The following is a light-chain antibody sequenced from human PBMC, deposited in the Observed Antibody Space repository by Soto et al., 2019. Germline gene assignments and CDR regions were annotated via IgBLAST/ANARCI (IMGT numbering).Light chain of an antibody. CDR3: QQYNNWPPMYT. Sequence: EIEMTQSPATLSVSPGERATLSCRASQSVSSNLAWYQQKPGQAPRLLIYGASTRATGIPVRFSGSGSGTEFTLTISSLQSEDFAVYYCQQYNNWPPMYTCGQGTKLEIK. CDR2: GAS. V-gene: IGKV3-15*01. CDR1: QSVSSN. J-gene: IGKJ2*01.